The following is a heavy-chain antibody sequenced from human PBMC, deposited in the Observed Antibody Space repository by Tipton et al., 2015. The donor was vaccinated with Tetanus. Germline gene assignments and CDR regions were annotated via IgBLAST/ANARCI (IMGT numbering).Heavy chain of an antibody. J-gene: IGHJ4*01. CDR1: GFTFSSYT. D-gene: IGHD5-18*01. Sequence: GSLRLSCAASGFTFSSYTLHWVRQAPGKGLEWVSAISSGSTYIYYADSVKGRFTIFRDNDKKSVYLQMNSLGADDTAVYFCARKGYSYATPGLDNWGRGILVTVSS. CDR3: ARKGYSYATPGLDN. V-gene: IGHV3-21*01. CDR2: ISSGSTYI.